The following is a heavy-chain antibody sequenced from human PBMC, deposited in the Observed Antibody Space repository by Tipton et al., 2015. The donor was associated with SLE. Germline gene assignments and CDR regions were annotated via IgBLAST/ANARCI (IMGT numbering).Heavy chain of an antibody. CDR1: GGSISSGSYY. Sequence: TLSLTCTVSGGSISSGSYYWSWIRQPAGKGLEWIGRIYTSGSTNHNPSLKSRVTISVDTSKNQFSLKLSSVTAADTAVYYCARDIGGRGGDCYAFDIWGQGTMVTVSS. V-gene: IGHV4-61*02. D-gene: IGHD2-21*01. J-gene: IGHJ3*02. CDR3: ARDIGGRGGDCYAFDI. CDR2: IYTSGST.